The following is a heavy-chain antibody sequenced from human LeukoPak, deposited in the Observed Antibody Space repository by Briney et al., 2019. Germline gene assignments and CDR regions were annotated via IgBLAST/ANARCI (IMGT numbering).Heavy chain of an antibody. CDR3: ARDGLRYFDWLGSNWFDP. CDR1: GYTFTSYG. Sequence: ASVKVSCKASGYTFTSYGISWVRQAPGQGLEWMGWISAYNGNTNYAQKLQGRVTMITDTSTSTAYMELRSLRSDDTAVYYCARDGLRYFDWLGSNWFDPWGQGTLVTVSS. V-gene: IGHV1-18*04. J-gene: IGHJ5*02. D-gene: IGHD3-9*01. CDR2: ISAYNGNT.